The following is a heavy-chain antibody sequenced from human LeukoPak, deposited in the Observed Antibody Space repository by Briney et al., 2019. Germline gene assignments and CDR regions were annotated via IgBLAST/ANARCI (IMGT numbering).Heavy chain of an antibody. CDR3: ARGTSGWYYY. Sequence: SETLSLTCTVSGGSIGSYYWSWIRQPPGKGLEWIGYIYYSGSTNYNPSLKSRVTISVDTSKNQFSLKLSSVTAADTAVYYCARGTSGWYYYWGQGTLVTVSS. J-gene: IGHJ4*02. D-gene: IGHD6-19*01. CDR2: IYYSGST. CDR1: GGSIGSYY. V-gene: IGHV4-59*01.